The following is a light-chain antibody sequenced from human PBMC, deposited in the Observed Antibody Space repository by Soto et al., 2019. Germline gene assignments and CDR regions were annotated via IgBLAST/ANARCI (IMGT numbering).Light chain of an antibody. CDR3: QQYSNWPPIT. V-gene: IGKV3D-15*01. CDR2: GAS. Sequence: EIVMTQSPATLSVSPGERVTLSCRASESISTNLVWYQQKPGQAPRLLIYGASSRATGIPARFSGSGSGTEFTLTISSLQSEDFAVYYCQQYSNWPPITFGQGTRLEIK. J-gene: IGKJ5*01. CDR1: ESISTN.